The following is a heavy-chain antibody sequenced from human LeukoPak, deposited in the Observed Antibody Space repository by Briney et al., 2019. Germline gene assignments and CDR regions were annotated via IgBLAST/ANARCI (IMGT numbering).Heavy chain of an antibody. CDR1: GGSISSYY. J-gene: IGHJ4*02. Sequence: SETLSLTCSVSGGSISSYYWSWIRQPPGKGLEWIGEINHSGSTNYNPSLKSRVTISVDTSKNQFSLKLSSVTAADTAVYYCARGTAAGPFDYWGQGTLVTVSS. CDR2: INHSGST. V-gene: IGHV4-34*01. D-gene: IGHD6-13*01. CDR3: ARGTAAGPFDY.